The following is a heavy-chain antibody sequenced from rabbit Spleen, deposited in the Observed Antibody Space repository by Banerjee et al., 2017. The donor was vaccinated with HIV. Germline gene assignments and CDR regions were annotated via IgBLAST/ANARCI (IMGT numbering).Heavy chain of an antibody. D-gene: IGHD6-1*01. CDR1: GFSFSSSAW. J-gene: IGHJ4*01. CDR3: ARYDGSDGYFDL. Sequence: EESGGDLVKPEGSLTLTCTASGFSFSSSAWIYWIRQAPGKGLEWIACIYGGSSDTTYYASWAKGRFTISETSSTTVTLQMTSLTAADTATYFCARYDGSDGYFDLWGPGTLVTVS. V-gene: IGHV1S45*01. CDR2: IYGGSSDTT.